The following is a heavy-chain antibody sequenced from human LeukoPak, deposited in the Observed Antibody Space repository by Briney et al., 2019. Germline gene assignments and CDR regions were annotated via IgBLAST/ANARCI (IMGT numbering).Heavy chain of an antibody. CDR3: ANAQQWLVRRYYFDY. Sequence: PGGSLRLSCAASGFTFSSYAMSWVRQAPGKGLERVSAISGSGGSTYYADSVKGRFTISRDNSKNTLYLQMNSLRAEDTAVYYCANAQQWLVRRYYFDYWGQGTLVTVSS. J-gene: IGHJ4*02. CDR1: GFTFSSYA. CDR2: ISGSGGST. V-gene: IGHV3-23*01. D-gene: IGHD6-19*01.